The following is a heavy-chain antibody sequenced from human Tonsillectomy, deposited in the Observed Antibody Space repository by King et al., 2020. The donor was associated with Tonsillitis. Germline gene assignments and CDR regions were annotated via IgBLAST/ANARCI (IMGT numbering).Heavy chain of an antibody. CDR3: ARAIAVADPFDS. D-gene: IGHD6-19*01. CDR2: ISFDGSNK. CDR1: GFTFSSYS. Sequence: QLVPSGGGVFHPGRSLRLSCATSGFTFSSYSMHWVRQAPGRGLEWVAVISFDGSNKFYADSVKGRFTISRDNSKNTLYLQMNSLRNEDTALYYCARAIAVADPFDSWGQGTLVTVSS. V-gene: IGHV3-30*04. J-gene: IGHJ4*02.